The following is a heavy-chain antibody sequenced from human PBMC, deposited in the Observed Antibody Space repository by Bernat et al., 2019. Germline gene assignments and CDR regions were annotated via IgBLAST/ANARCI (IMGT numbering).Heavy chain of an antibody. CDR1: GYTFTSYG. D-gene: IGHD2-21*02. J-gene: IGHJ3*02. CDR2: SSAYNGNT. V-gene: IGHV1-18*01. Sequence: QVQLVQSGAEVKKPGASVKVSCKASGYTFTSYGISWVRQAPGQGLEGMGWSSAYNGNTNYAQKLQGRVTMTTDTSTSTAYKELRSLRSDDTAVYYCASRLAYCGGDCHFAFDIWGQGTIVTVSS. CDR3: ASRLAYCGGDCHFAFDI.